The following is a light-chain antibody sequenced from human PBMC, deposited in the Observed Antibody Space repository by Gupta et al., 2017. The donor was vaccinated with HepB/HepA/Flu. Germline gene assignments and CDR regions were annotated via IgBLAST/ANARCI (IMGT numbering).Light chain of an antibody. CDR3: AACDSSLNGWV. CDR1: NSNIGSRT. Sequence: SCSGGNSNIGSRTVNWYQQLPGTAPKLLIYNNVQRPSGVPDRFSASKSGTSASLAISGLQSEDEAHYYCAACDSSLNGWVFGGGTKLTVL. J-gene: IGLJ3*02. CDR2: NNV. V-gene: IGLV1-44*01.